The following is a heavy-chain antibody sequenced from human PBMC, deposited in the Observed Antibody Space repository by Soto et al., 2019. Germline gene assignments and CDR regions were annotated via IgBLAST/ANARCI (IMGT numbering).Heavy chain of an antibody. J-gene: IGHJ4*02. V-gene: IGHV3-48*02. CDR3: ASPRDYYDSSGYN. CDR1: GFTFSSYS. D-gene: IGHD3-22*01. Sequence: GGSLRLSCAASGFTFSSYSMNWVRQAPGKGLEWVSYISSSSSTIYYADSVKGRFTISRDNAKNSLYLQMNSLRDEDTAVYYCASPRDYYDSSGYNWGQGTLVTVSS. CDR2: ISSSSSTI.